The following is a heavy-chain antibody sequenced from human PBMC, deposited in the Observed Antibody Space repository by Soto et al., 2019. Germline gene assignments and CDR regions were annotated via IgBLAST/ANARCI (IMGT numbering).Heavy chain of an antibody. CDR3: AREERRKGDYVDLAYFDL. V-gene: IGHV4-59*01. CDR2: IYYSGST. CDR1: GGSISSYY. Sequence: QVQLQESGPGLVKPSETLSLTCTVSGGSISSYYWSWIRQPPGKGLEWIGYIYYSGSTNYNPSLKSRVTISVDTSKNQFSLKLSSVTAADTAVYYCAREERRKGDYVDLAYFDLWGRGTLVTVSS. J-gene: IGHJ2*01. D-gene: IGHD4-17*01.